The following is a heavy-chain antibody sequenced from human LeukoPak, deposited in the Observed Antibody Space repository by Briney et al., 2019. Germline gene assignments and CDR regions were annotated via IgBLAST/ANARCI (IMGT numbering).Heavy chain of an antibody. D-gene: IGHD3-10*01. Sequence: GGSLRLSCTASGFTFSTYNMNWVRQAPGKGLEWVSSISTSRSYIYYADSVKGRFTISRDNAKNSLYLQMNSLRAEDTAVYYCARDGDYYGSGSYRDGFDIWGQGTMVTVSS. V-gene: IGHV3-21*01. CDR1: GFTFSTYN. CDR3: ARDGDYYGSGSYRDGFDI. CDR2: ISTSRSYI. J-gene: IGHJ3*02.